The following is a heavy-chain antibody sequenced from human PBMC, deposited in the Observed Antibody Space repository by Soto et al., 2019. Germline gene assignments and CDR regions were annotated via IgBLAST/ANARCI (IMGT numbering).Heavy chain of an antibody. CDR2: IYSGGSS. CDR3: ARDTYYYGSGSYPYYYYYGMDV. Sequence: GGSLRLSCAASGFTVSSNYMSWVRQAPGKGLEWVSVIYSGGSSYYADSVKGRFTISRDNSKNTLYLQMNSLRAEDTAVYYCARDTYYYGSGSYPYYYYYGMDVWGQGTTVTVSS. D-gene: IGHD3-10*01. CDR1: GFTVSSNY. J-gene: IGHJ6*02. V-gene: IGHV3-66*01.